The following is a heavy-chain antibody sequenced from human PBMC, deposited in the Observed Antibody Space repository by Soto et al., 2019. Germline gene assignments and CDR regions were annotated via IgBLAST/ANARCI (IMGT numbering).Heavy chain of an antibody. CDR3: ARLYYGSGSYYFDY. D-gene: IGHD3-10*01. V-gene: IGHV1-3*01. J-gene: IGHJ4*02. CDR1: GYTFTSYA. CDR2: INAGNGNT. Sequence: QVQLVQSGAEVKKPGASVKVSCKSSGYTFTSYAMHWVRQAPGQRLEWMGWINAGNGNTKYSQKFQGRVTITRDTSARTAYRELSSLRSEDTAVYYCARLYYGSGSYYFDYWGQGTLVTVSS.